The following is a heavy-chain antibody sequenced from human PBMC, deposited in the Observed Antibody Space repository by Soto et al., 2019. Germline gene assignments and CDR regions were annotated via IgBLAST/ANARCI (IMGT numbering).Heavy chain of an antibody. Sequence: AASGFTFSSYSMNWVRQAPGKGLEWVSYISSSSSTIYYADSVKGRFTISRDNAKNSLYPQMNSLRAEDTAVYYCARHPERIAEIGWFDPWGQGTLVTVSS. D-gene: IGHD6-13*01. CDR1: GFTFSSYS. CDR2: ISSSSSTI. CDR3: ARHPERIAEIGWFDP. V-gene: IGHV3-48*01. J-gene: IGHJ5*02.